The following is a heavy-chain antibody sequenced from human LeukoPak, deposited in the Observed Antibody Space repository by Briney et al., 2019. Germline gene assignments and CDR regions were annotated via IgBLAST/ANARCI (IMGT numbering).Heavy chain of an antibody. Sequence: SETLSLTCTVSGGSISSYYWSWIRQPPGKGLEWIGYIYYSGSTNYNPSLKSRVTMSVDTSKNQFSLKLSSVTAADTAVYYCARGGTVTPPYYYYYYMDVWGKGTTVTVSS. J-gene: IGHJ6*03. V-gene: IGHV4-59*12. CDR2: IYYSGST. CDR1: GGSISSYY. D-gene: IGHD4-11*01. CDR3: ARGGTVTPPYYYYYYMDV.